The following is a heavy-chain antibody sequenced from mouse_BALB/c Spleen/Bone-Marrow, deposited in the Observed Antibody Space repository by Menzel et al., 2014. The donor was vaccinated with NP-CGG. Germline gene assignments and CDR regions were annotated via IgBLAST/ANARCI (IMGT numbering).Heavy chain of an antibody. CDR2: IRNKANGYTT. J-gene: IGHJ3*01. CDR1: GFTFTDNY. V-gene: IGHV7-3*02. CDR3: ARDSDWFAY. Sequence: EVMLVESGGGLVQPGGSLRLSCATSGFTFTDNYMSWVRQPPGKALEWLGLIRNKANGYTTEYSASVKGRFTISRDNSQSILYLQMNTLRAEGSATYYCARDSDWFAYWGQGTLVTVSA.